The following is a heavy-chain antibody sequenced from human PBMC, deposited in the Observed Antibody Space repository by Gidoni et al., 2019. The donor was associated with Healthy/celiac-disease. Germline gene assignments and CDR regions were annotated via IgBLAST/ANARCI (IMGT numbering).Heavy chain of an antibody. V-gene: IGHV3-23*01. CDR2: ISGSGGST. D-gene: IGHD2-15*01. Sequence: EVQLLASGGGLVQPGCSLRLSCAASGFTFSSYALSWVRQAPGKGLEWVSAISGSGGSTYYADAVKGRFTIARDNSKNTLYLQMNSLRAEDTAVYYCAKWGYCSGGSCYHYYYYGMDVWGQGTTVTVSS. CDR3: AKWGYCSGGSCYHYYYYGMDV. J-gene: IGHJ6*02. CDR1: GFTFSSYA.